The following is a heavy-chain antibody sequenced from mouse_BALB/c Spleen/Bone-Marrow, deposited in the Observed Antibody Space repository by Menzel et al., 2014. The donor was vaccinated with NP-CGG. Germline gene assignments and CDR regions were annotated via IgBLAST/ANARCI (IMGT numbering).Heavy chain of an antibody. CDR3: ASTGYFFDY. Sequence: EVKLQESGGGLVKPGGSLKPSCAASGFTFSSYAVSWVRQTPEKRLEWVATISSGGNYTYYPDSVKERFTISRDNTKNTLYLQMSSLRSEDTAMYYCASTGYFFDYWGQGTTLTVSS. CDR1: GFTFSSYA. J-gene: IGHJ2*01. CDR2: ISSGGNYT. V-gene: IGHV5-9-1*01. D-gene: IGHD4-1*01.